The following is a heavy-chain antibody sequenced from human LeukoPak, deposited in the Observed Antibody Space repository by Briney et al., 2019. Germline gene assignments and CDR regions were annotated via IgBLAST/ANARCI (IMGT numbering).Heavy chain of an antibody. V-gene: IGHV3-13*01. CDR3: ARVAKERVGGVYYFDY. J-gene: IGHJ4*02. D-gene: IGHD1-1*01. CDR2: IGTAGDT. CDR1: GFTFSDYD. Sequence: PRGSLRLSCAASGFTFSDYDMHWVRQATGKGLEWVSAIGTAGDTYYTGSVKGRFTISRESAKNSLYLQMNSLRAGDTAVYYCARVAKERVGGVYYFDYWGQGTLVTVSS.